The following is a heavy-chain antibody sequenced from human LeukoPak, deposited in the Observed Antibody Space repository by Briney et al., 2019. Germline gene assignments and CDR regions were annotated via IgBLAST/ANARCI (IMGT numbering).Heavy chain of an antibody. Sequence: ASVKVSCKASGYSFTSYGISWVRQAPGQGLEWMGWISAYNGNTNYAQKLQGRVTMTTDTSTSTAYMELRSLRSDDTAVYYCARPMSVLRYFDWSGGMDVWGQGTTVTVSS. CDR1: GYSFTSYG. V-gene: IGHV1-18*01. J-gene: IGHJ6*02. CDR2: ISAYNGNT. CDR3: ARPMSVLRYFDWSGGMDV. D-gene: IGHD3-9*01.